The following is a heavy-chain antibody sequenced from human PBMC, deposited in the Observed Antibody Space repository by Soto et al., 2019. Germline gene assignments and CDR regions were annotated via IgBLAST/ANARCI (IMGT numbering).Heavy chain of an antibody. CDR1: GYTFSGYY. V-gene: IGHV1-2*02. CDR2: INPDSGDT. D-gene: IGHD2-8*01. Sequence: ASVKVSCKASGYTFSGYYMHWVRQAPGQGLEWMGWINPDSGDTKYAQKFQGRVTMTRDTSISTAYMELSRLTSDDTAVYYCARTKDFDYWGQGTPVTVSS. CDR3: ARTKDFDY. J-gene: IGHJ4*02.